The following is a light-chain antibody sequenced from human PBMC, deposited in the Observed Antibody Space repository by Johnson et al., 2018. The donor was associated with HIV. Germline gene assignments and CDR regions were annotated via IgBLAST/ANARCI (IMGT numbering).Light chain of an antibody. Sequence: QSVLTQPPSVSAAPGQKVTISCSGSRSNIGNNYVSWYQQLPGTAPKLLISNNSKRPSGIPDRFSGSKSGTSATLAITGLQTGDEADYYCGAWDSSLSAYVFGTVTQVTVL. V-gene: IGLV1-51*01. CDR1: RSNIGNNY. J-gene: IGLJ1*01. CDR2: NNS. CDR3: GAWDSSLSAYV.